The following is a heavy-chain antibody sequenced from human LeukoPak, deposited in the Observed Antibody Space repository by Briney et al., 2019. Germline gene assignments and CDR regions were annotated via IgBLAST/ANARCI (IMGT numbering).Heavy chain of an antibody. V-gene: IGHV3-15*01. Sequence: ASETLSLTCTVSGGSMSSAYWSWIRQPAGKGLEWVGRIKSKTDGGTTDYAAPVKGRFTISRDDSENTLYLQMNSLKTEDTAVYYCTTTREQYSSSWIDYWGQGTLVTVSS. D-gene: IGHD6-13*01. CDR3: TTTREQYSSSWIDY. J-gene: IGHJ4*02. CDR2: IKSKTDGGTT. CDR1: GGSMSSAY.